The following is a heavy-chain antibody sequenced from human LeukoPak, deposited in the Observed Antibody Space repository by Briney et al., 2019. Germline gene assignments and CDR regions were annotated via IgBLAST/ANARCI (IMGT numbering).Heavy chain of an antibody. V-gene: IGHV6-1*01. CDR3: TRDHYIVGVTKRFDY. CDR1: GDSVSSNSAA. D-gene: IGHD1-26*01. J-gene: IGHJ4*02. Sequence: SQTLSLTCAISGDSVSSNSAAWNWIRQSPSRGLEWLGRTYYRSKWYNDYAVSVKSRITINPDTSKNQFSLQLISVTPEDTAVYYCTRDHYIVGVTKRFDYWGQGTLVTVSS. CDR2: TYYRSKWYN.